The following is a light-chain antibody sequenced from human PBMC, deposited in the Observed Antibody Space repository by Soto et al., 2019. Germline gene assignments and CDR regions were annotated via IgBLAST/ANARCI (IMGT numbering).Light chain of an antibody. V-gene: IGLV2-14*01. CDR1: RSDVGGYNY. Sequence: QSALTQPVSVSGSPGQSITISCTGSRSDVGGYNYVSWYQQHLGKAPQVLIYEVSNRPSGVSNRFSGSKSGNTASLTISGLQADDEADYYCSSYTSSHTWVFGGGTKLTVL. CDR3: SSYTSSHTWV. CDR2: EVS. J-gene: IGLJ2*01.